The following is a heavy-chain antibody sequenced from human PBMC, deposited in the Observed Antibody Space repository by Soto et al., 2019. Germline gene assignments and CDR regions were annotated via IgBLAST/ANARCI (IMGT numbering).Heavy chain of an antibody. J-gene: IGHJ4*02. CDR3: ARVTIGGYCSSTSCYRGNYFDY. CDR2: INPNSGGT. D-gene: IGHD2-2*03. V-gene: IGHV1-2*02. Sequence: ASVKVSCKASGYTFTGYYMHWVRQAPGQGLEWMGWINPNSGGTNYAQKFQGRVTMTRDTSISTAYMELSGLRSDDTAVYYCARVTIGGYCSSTSCYRGNYFDYWGQGTLVTVSS. CDR1: GYTFTGYY.